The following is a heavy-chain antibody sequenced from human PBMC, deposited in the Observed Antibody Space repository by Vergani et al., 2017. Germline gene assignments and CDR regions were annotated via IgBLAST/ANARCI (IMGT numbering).Heavy chain of an antibody. J-gene: IGHJ6*02. CDR1: GYTFGHFD. D-gene: IGHD1-26*01. Sequence: QEQLLQSGGDVVQPGGSLRLSCIGSGYTFGHFDMHWVRQAPGKGLAWVAFIRDDGSNPQYIDSVKGRFTISRDNSKDTLFLQMNGLRPEDTGTYFCAKKGGSLYYYGVDVWGQGTTITVSS. CDR2: IRDDGSNP. CDR3: AKKGGSLYYYGVDV. V-gene: IGHV3-30*02.